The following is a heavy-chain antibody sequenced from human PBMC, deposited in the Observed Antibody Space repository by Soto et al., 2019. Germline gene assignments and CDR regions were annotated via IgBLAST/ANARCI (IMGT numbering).Heavy chain of an antibody. CDR3: ARDGGGYYDSSGYDRPWYYGMDV. D-gene: IGHD3-22*01. V-gene: IGHV1-18*01. Sequence: ASVKVSCKASGYTFTSYGISWVRQAPGQGLEWMGWISAYNGNTNYAQKLQGRVTMTTDTSTSIAYMELRSLRSDDTAVYYCARDGGGYYDSSGYDRPWYYGMDVWGQGTMVTVSS. CDR1: GYTFTSYG. CDR2: ISAYNGNT. J-gene: IGHJ6*02.